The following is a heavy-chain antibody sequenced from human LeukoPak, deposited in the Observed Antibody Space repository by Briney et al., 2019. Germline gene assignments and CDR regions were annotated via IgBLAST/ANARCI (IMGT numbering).Heavy chain of an antibody. CDR2: IYTSGST. Sequence: SETLSLTCTVSGGSISSYYWSWIRQPAGKGLEWIGRIYTSGSTNYNPSLKSRVTISVDTSKNQFSLKLSSVTAADTAVYYCARGNFRYCSGGSCYSLMVYYYYYMDVWGKGTTVTVSS. D-gene: IGHD2-15*01. CDR3: ARGNFRYCSGGSCYSLMVYYYYYMDV. V-gene: IGHV4-4*07. J-gene: IGHJ6*03. CDR1: GGSISSYY.